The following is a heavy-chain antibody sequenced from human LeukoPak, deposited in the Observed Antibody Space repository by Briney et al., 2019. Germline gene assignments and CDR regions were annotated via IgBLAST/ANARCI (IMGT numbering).Heavy chain of an antibody. V-gene: IGHV4-34*01. CDR2: INHSGST. D-gene: IGHD1-26*01. CDR1: GGSFSGYY. Sequence: SETLSLTCAVYGGSFSGYYWSWIRQPPGKGLEWIGEINHSGSTNYNPSLKSRVTISVDTSKNQFSLKLSSVTAADTAVYYCARRERTNAYYPRDGILGSSRRAHAFDIWGQGTMVTVSS. CDR3: ARRERTNAYYPRDGILGSSRRAHAFDI. J-gene: IGHJ3*02.